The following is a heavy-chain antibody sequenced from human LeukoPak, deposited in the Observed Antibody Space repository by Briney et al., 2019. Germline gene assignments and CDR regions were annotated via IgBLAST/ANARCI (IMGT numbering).Heavy chain of an antibody. J-gene: IGHJ5*02. CDR1: GYTFTGYY. V-gene: IGHV1-2*02. D-gene: IGHD3-10*01. CDR3: AREYGSGSHEPVDP. Sequence: ASVKVSCKASGYTFTGYYMHWVRQAPGQGLEWMGWINPNSGGTNYAQKFQGRVTMTSDTSISTAYMQLSSLRSDDTAVYYCAREYGSGSHEPVDPWGQGTLVTVSS. CDR2: INPNSGGT.